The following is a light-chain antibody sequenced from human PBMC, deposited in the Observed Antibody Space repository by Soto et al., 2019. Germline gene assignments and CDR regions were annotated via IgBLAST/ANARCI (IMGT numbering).Light chain of an antibody. Sequence: IVLTQSPVTLSLSPGERATLSCRASQTVGSNYLAWYPQKLGQPPSLLIYGAASRATGVPDRFSGSGSGTDFTLPIRRLEPEDFAVYYCQQRRNWPPAFGQGTGLEIK. CDR2: GAA. CDR1: QTVGSNY. J-gene: IGKJ5*01. V-gene: IGKV3D-20*02. CDR3: QQRRNWPPA.